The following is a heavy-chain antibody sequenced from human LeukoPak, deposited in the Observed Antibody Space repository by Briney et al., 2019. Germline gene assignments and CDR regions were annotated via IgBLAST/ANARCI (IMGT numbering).Heavy chain of an antibody. D-gene: IGHD3-22*01. CDR3: AKALGYYYDSSGPFDY. CDR2: ISGSGGST. Sequence: QPGRSLRLSCAASGFTFSSYAMSWVRQAPGKGLEWVSAISGSGGSTYYADSVKGRFTISRDNSKNTLYLQMNSLRAEDTAVYYCAKALGYYYDSSGPFDYWGQGTLVTVSS. J-gene: IGHJ4*02. CDR1: GFTFSSYA. V-gene: IGHV3-23*01.